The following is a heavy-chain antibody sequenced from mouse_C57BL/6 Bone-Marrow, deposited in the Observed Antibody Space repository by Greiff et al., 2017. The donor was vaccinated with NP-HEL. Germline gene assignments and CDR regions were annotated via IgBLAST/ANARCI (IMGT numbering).Heavy chain of an antibody. CDR2: INPSSGYT. CDR1: GYTFTSYT. V-gene: IGHV1-4*01. Sequence: VQGVESGAELARPGASVKMSCKASGYTFTSYTMHWVKQRPGQGLEWIGYINPSSGYTKYNQKFKDKATLTADKSSSTAYMQLSSLTSEDSAVYYCARGGFAYWGQGTLVTVSA. CDR3: ARGGFAY. J-gene: IGHJ3*01.